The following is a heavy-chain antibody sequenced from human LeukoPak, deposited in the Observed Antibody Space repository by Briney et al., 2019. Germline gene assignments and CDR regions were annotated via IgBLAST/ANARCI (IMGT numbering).Heavy chain of an antibody. CDR2: IYPGDSDT. CDR1: GYSFTSYW. V-gene: IGHV5-51*01. J-gene: IGHJ5*02. D-gene: IGHD3-3*01. CDR3: ARHDMGDFWSGYYTGTDWFDP. Sequence: KPGESLKISCKGSGYSFTSYWIGWVRQMPGKGLEWMGNIYPGDSDTRYSPSFQGQVTISADKSISTAYLQWSSLKASDTAMYYCARHDMGDFWSGYYTGTDWFDPWGQGTLVTVSS.